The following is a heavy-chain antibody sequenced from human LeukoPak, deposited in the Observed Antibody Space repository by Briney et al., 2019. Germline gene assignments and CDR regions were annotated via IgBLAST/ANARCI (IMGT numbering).Heavy chain of an antibody. Sequence: GGSLRLSCAASGFTFSSCWMSWVRQAPGKGLEWVATIRQDGSQKYYVDSVKGRFTISRDNSNNMVYLQMGSLRPDDMAVYYCAREGAEERYFDYWGQGALVTVSS. CDR2: IRQDGSQK. V-gene: IGHV3-7*01. D-gene: IGHD1-26*01. CDR1: GFTFSSCW. J-gene: IGHJ4*02. CDR3: AREGAEERYFDY.